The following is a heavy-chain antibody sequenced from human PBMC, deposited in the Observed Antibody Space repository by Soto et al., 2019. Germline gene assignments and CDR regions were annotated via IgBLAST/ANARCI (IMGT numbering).Heavy chain of an antibody. J-gene: IGHJ4*02. D-gene: IGHD6-6*01. V-gene: IGHV4-31*03. CDR1: GESISSGGYY. CDR2: IYDSGSA. Sequence: QVQLQESGPGLVKASHTLSLICSVSGESISSGGYYWSWIRHHPGKGLEWIWYIYDSGSAYYNPSPKSRVTISMYTSKNHFAIKLSSVTAADTAVYYCARASSSSSAADYWGQGTLITVSS. CDR3: ARASSSSSAADY.